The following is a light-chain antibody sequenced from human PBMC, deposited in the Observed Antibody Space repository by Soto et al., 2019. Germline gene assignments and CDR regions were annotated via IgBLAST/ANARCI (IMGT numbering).Light chain of an antibody. V-gene: IGKV3-11*01. CDR3: QQRSNWPPPT. CDR1: QSVSSY. CDR2: DAS. Sequence: EIVLTQSPSTLSLSPGERATLSCRASQSVSSYLAWYQQKPGQAPRLLIYDASNRATGIPARFSGSGSGTDVTLIISSLEPEDFAVYYCQQRSNWPPPTFGGGTKVEIK. J-gene: IGKJ4*01.